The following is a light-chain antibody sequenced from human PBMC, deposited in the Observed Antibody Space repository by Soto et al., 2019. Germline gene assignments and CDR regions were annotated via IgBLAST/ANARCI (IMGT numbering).Light chain of an antibody. J-gene: IGKJ1*01. CDR1: QSVNGF. Sequence: IVMTQSPGTLSVFPGESVTLSCRASQSVNGFLDWFQHKPGQTPRLVLKRIFIRAIGVPARFSGSGSETEITLTITGLQSEDSGVYYCLQHYAWPWTFGQGTKVEIK. V-gene: IGKV3-15*01. CDR2: RIF. CDR3: LQHYAWPWT.